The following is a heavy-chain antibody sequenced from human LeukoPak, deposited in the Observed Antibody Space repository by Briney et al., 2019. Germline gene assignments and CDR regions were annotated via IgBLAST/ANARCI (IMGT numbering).Heavy chain of an antibody. J-gene: IGHJ4*02. Sequence: SQTLSLTCAISGDSVSSNDAAWNWIRQPPSRGLEWLGRTYYRSKWYYDYAVSVKSRITINPDTSKNQFSLQLNSVTPDDTAVFYCAREPSGHSGSFDSWGQGTLVTVSS. CDR3: AREPSGHSGSFDS. CDR2: TYYRSKWYY. CDR1: GDSVSSNDAA. V-gene: IGHV6-1*01. D-gene: IGHD4-23*01.